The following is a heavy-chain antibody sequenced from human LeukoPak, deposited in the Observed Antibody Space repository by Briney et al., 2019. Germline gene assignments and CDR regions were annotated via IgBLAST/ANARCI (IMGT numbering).Heavy chain of an antibody. V-gene: IGHV4-59*12. CDR3: ARGPDYYDSSGHRFDY. Sequence: NPSETLSLTCTVSGGSISSYYWSWIWQPPGKGLEWIGYIYYSGSTNYNPSLKSRVTISVDKSKNQFSLKLSSVTAADTAVYYCARGPDYYDSSGHRFDYWGQGTLVTVSS. CDR2: IYYSGST. D-gene: IGHD3-22*01. J-gene: IGHJ4*02. CDR1: GGSISSYY.